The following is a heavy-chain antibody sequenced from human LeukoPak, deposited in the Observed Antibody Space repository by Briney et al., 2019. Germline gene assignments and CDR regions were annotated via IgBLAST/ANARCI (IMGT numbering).Heavy chain of an antibody. D-gene: IGHD6-19*01. CDR2: IYYSGST. J-gene: IGHJ4*02. CDR3: ARSVVAVAFDY. CDR1: GGSISSYY. Sequence: SQTLSLTCTVSGGSISSYYWSWIRQPPGKGLEWIGYIYYSGSTNYNPSLKSRVTISVDTSKNQFSLKLSSVTAADTAVYYCARSVVAVAFDYWGQGTLVTVSS. V-gene: IGHV4-59*01.